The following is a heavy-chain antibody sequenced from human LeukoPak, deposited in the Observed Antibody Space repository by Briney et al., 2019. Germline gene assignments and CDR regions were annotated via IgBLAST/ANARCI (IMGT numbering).Heavy chain of an antibody. Sequence: SETLSLTCAVYGRSFSGYYWSWIRQPPGKGLEWIGEINHSGSTNYNPSLKSRVTISVDTSKNQFSLKLSSVTAADTAVYYCARDLVLQYSSGSLHKSGEDYWGQGTLVTVSS. D-gene: IGHD6-19*01. CDR3: ARDLVLQYSSGSLHKSGEDY. CDR2: INHSGST. J-gene: IGHJ4*02. CDR1: GRSFSGYY. V-gene: IGHV4-34*01.